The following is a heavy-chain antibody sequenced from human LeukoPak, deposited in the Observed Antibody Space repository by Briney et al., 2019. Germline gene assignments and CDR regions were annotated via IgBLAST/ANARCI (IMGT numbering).Heavy chain of an antibody. J-gene: IGHJ6*02. Sequence: ASVKVSCKASGYTFTSYGINWVRQAPGQGLEWMGWISAYNGNTKYAQKLQGRVTMTTDTSTSTAYMELRSLRSDDTAVYYCAREKKVVGSDYYYGMDVWGQGTTVTVSS. V-gene: IGHV1-18*01. CDR3: AREKKVVGSDYYYGMDV. D-gene: IGHD2-15*01. CDR2: ISAYNGNT. CDR1: GYTFTSYG.